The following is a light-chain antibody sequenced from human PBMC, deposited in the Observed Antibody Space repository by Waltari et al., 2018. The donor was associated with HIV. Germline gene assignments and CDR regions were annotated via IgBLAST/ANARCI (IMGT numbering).Light chain of an antibody. CDR2: DAT. CDR3: QHRNHWPPEYT. J-gene: IGKJ2*01. CDR1: QSVSSY. Sequence: EIVLTQSPATLSLSPGERATLSCRASQSVSSYLAWYQQKPGQSPRLLIYDATNRATGIPARFSGSGSGTDFTLTISSLEPEDFAVYYCQHRNHWPPEYTFGQGTKLEIK. V-gene: IGKV3-11*01.